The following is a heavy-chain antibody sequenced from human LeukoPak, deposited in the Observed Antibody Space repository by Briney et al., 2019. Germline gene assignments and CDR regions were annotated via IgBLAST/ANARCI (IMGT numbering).Heavy chain of an antibody. CDR3: ARRYYYSTEFDT. D-gene: IGHD2/OR15-2a*01. CDR1: GYSFTNFW. J-gene: IGHJ5*02. CDR2: IHPTGSDT. Sequence: GESLKISCKAPGYSFTNFWIGWVRQMPGKGLEWMGRIHPTGSDTVDTPSFQGQVTISADNSISTVYLQWSSLQASDSAMYYCARRYYYSTEFDTWGQGTLVTVSS. V-gene: IGHV5-51*01.